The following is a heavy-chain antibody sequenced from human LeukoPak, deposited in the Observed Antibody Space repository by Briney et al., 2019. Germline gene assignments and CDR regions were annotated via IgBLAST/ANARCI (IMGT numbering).Heavy chain of an antibody. J-gene: IGHJ4*02. CDR2: ISDSGTTI. CDR3: ATDGTPLRVGEVFFDN. Sequence: PGGSLRLSCAASGFTFSSYDMNWVRQAPGRELEWISYISYISDSGTTIYYADFVKGRFTISRDDAKNSVYLQMNSLRDEDTAVYYCATDGTPLRVGEVFFDNWGQGTLVTVSS. D-gene: IGHD3-10*01. CDR1: GFTFSSYD. V-gene: IGHV3-48*03.